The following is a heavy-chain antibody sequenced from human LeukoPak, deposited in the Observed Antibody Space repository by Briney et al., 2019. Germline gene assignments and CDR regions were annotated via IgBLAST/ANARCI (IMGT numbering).Heavy chain of an antibody. J-gene: IGHJ5*02. V-gene: IGHV3-74*01. CDR2: INSDGSST. CDR3: ARDPRVEMDTIRVHWFDP. D-gene: IGHD5-24*01. CDR1: GFTFSSYW. Sequence: GGSLRLSCAASGFTFSSYWMHWVRQAPGKGLVWVSRINSDGSSTSYADSVKGRFTISRDNAKNTLYLQMNSLRAEDTAVYYCARDPRVEMDTIRVHWFDPWGQGTLVTVSS.